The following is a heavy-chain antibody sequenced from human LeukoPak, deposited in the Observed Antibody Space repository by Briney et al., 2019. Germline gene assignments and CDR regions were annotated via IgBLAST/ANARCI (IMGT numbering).Heavy chain of an antibody. CDR2: IYYSGST. J-gene: IGHJ3*02. Sequence: SETLSLTCTVSGGSISSSSYYWGWIRQPPGKGLEWIGSIYYSGSTYYNPSLKSRVTISVDTSKNQFSLKLSSVTAADTAVYYCARNGAFDIWGQGTMLTVSS. V-gene: IGHV4-39*01. CDR3: ARNGAFDI. CDR1: GGSISSSSYY.